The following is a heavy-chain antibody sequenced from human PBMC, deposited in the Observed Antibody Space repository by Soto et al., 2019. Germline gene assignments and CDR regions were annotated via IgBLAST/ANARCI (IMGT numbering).Heavy chain of an antibody. D-gene: IGHD3-22*01. CDR3: AFQWLHDAFDI. V-gene: IGHV3-30-3*01. J-gene: IGHJ3*02. CDR1: GFTFSSYA. CDR2: ISYDGSNK. Sequence: GGSLRLSCAATGFTFSSYAMHWVRQAPGKGLEWVAVISYDGSNKYYADSVKGRFTISRDNSKNTLYLQMNSLRAEDTAVYYCAFQWLHDAFDIWGQGTMVTVSS.